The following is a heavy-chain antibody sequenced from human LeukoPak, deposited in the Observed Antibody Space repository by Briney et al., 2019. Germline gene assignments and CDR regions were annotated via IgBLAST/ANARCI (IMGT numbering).Heavy chain of an antibody. D-gene: IGHD1-1*01. V-gene: IGHV3-23*01. CDR1: GFTFSTYA. CDR2: IGGSGVDT. Sequence: GGSLRLSCAASGFTFSTYAMSWVRQAPGKGLEWVSSIGGSGVDTNHADSMKGRFTISRDNSKNTLYLQMNSLRAEDTAVYYCAKGRVPYYYHYGLDVWGQGTTVTVSS. CDR3: AKGRVPYYYHYGLDV. J-gene: IGHJ6*02.